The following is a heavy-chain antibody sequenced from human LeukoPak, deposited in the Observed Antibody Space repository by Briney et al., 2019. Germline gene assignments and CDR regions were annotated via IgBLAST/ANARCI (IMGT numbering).Heavy chain of an antibody. CDR3: ARVVLTGDYFDY. D-gene: IGHD7-27*01. V-gene: IGHV1-18*01. J-gene: IGHJ4*02. CDR2: ISAYNGNT. Sequence: ASVKVSCYASSDTITNYGISWVRQAPAQGLEWMGWISAYNGNTNYAQKLQGRVTMTTDTSTSTAYMELRSLRSDDTAVYYCARVVLTGDYFDYWGQGTPVTVSS. CDR1: SDTITNYG.